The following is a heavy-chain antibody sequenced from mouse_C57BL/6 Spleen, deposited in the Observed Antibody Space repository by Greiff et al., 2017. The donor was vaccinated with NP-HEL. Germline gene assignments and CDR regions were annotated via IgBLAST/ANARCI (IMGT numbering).Heavy chain of an antibody. V-gene: IGHV1-7*01. CDR3: ARVGYDYDKWFAY. D-gene: IGHD2-4*01. J-gene: IGHJ3*01. Sequence: VQLQQSGAELAKPGASVKLSCKASGYTFTSYWMHWVKQRPGQGLEWIGYINPSSGYTKYNQKFKDKATLTADKSSSTAYMQLSSLTYEDSAGYYCARVGYDYDKWFAYWGQGTLVTVSA. CDR2: INPSSGYT. CDR1: GYTFTSYW.